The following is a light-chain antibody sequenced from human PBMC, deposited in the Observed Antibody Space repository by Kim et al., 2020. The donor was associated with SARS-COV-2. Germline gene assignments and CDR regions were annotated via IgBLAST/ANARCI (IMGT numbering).Light chain of an antibody. Sequence: KTVTVSGTGSSGSIASNYVQRYQQRPGSAPTAVIYEDNQRPSGVPDRFSGSIDSSSNSASLTISGLTTEDEADYYCQSYDSSNAVFGGGTQLTVL. CDR1: SGSIASNY. CDR3: QSYDSSNAV. CDR2: EDN. J-gene: IGLJ3*02. V-gene: IGLV6-57*02.